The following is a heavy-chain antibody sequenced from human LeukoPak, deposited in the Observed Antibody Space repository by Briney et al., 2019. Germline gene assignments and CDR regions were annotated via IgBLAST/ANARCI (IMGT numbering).Heavy chain of an antibody. CDR3: ARVFPGIVGATTPRLLVYVDY. D-gene: IGHD1-26*01. Sequence: SETLSLTCPVYSGSFSAYYCSWIRQPPGKGLEWIGEINHSGSTNYNPSLKSRVTISVDTSKNQFSLKLSSVTAADTAVYYCARVFPGIVGATTPRLLVYVDYWGQGTLVTVSS. V-gene: IGHV4-34*01. CDR2: INHSGST. J-gene: IGHJ4*02. CDR1: SGSFSAYY.